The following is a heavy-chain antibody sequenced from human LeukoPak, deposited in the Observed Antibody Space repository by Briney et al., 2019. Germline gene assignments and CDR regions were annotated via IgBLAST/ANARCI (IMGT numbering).Heavy chain of an antibody. J-gene: IGHJ3*02. CDR2: IWSDGSHK. CDR1: GFTFRSYG. V-gene: IGHV3-33*01. D-gene: IGHD6-13*01. Sequence: PGRSLILSCAASGFTFRSYGMHWIRQAPGKGLEWVAVIWSDGSHKYYADSMKGRFTISRDNSKNMVYLQMNSLRVEDTAVYYCASAAGAFDMWGQGTLVTVSS. CDR3: ASAAGAFDM.